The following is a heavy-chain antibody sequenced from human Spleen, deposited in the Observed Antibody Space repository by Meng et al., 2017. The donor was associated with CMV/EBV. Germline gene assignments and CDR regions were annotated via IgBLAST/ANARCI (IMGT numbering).Heavy chain of an antibody. J-gene: IGHJ3*02. CDR2: IDPDSNDS. D-gene: IGHD6-19*01. CDR3: ATFVSSGNI. CDR1: GYTFTDYY. Sequence: KVSCKASGYTFTDYYMHWVRQTPGQGPEWMGRIDPDSNDSNSAQKFYGRVIMTRDTSINTAYMELTSLRSDDTAVYYCATFVSSGNIWGQGTMVTVSS. V-gene: IGHV1-2*06.